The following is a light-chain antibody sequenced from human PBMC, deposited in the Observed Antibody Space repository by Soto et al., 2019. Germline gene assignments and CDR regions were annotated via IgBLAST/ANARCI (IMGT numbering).Light chain of an antibody. V-gene: IGLV2-23*02. Sequence: QSVLTQPASVSGSPGQSITISCTGTSSDVGSYNLVSWYQQHPGKAPKLMIYEVSKRPSGVSNRFSGSKSGNTASLTISGLQAEDEADYYCSSYAGSPPFYVFGTGTKVTVL. CDR1: SSDVGSYNL. J-gene: IGLJ1*01. CDR2: EVS. CDR3: SSYAGSPPFYV.